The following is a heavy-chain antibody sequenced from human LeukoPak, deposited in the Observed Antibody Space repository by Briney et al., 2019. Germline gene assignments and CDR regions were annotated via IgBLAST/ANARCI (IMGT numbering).Heavy chain of an antibody. CDR2: IKKDGSEK. CDR1: GFTFSSYW. J-gene: IGHJ3*02. Sequence: GGSLRLSCTASGFTFSSYWMSWVRQAPGKGLEWVANIKKDGSEKYYVDSVKGRFTISRDNAKNSLYLQMNSLRAEDTAVYYCARTKDIVVVVAATHDAFDIWGQGTMVTVSS. D-gene: IGHD2-15*01. CDR3: ARTKDIVVVVAATHDAFDI. V-gene: IGHV3-7*01.